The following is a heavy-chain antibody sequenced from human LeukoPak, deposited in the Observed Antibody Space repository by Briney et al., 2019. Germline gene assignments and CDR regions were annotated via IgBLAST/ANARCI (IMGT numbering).Heavy chain of an antibody. CDR3: ASADGSGWYYFDS. D-gene: IGHD6-19*01. V-gene: IGHV4-59*01. Sequence: SETLSLTCTVSGGSISSYFWSWIRQPPGKGLEWIGYIYNSRSTNYNPSLKSRVTISVDTSKNQFSLKLTSVTAADTAVYYCASADGSGWYYFDSWGQGTLVTVSS. J-gene: IGHJ4*02. CDR1: GGSISSYF. CDR2: IYNSRST.